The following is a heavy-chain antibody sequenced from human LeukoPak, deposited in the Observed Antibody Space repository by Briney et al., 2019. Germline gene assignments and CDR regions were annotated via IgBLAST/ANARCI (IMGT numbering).Heavy chain of an antibody. CDR3: ARVFEYSSSGEGY. CDR1: GFTFSRYD. D-gene: IGHD6-6*01. CDR2: ISSNGGST. J-gene: IGHJ4*02. Sequence: GGSLRLSCVASGFTFSRYDMSWVRQAPGKGLEWVSAISSNGGSTHYADSVKGRFTISRDNSKNLLYLQMNSLRAEDTAVYYCARVFEYSSSGEGYWGQGTLVTVSS. V-gene: IGHV3-23*01.